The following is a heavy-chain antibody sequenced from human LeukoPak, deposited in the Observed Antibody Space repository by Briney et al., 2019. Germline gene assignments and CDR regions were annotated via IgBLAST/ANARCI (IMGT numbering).Heavy chain of an antibody. Sequence: GGSLRLSCAASGFTFSSYGMHWVRQAPGKGLEWVAVISYDGSNKYYADSVKGRFTISRDNSKNTLYLQMNSLRAEDTAVYYCAEDHGGIAIWGQGTMVTVSS. J-gene: IGHJ3*02. CDR1: GFTFSSYG. CDR3: AEDHGGIAI. CDR2: ISYDGSNK. V-gene: IGHV3-30*18. D-gene: IGHD6-13*01.